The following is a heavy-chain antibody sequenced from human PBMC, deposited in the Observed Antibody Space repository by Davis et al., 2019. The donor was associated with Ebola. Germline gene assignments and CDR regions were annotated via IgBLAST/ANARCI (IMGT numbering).Heavy chain of an antibody. CDR3: ARGRFLEWLTLFDY. J-gene: IGHJ4*02. D-gene: IGHD3-3*01. CDR1: GGSISSSSYY. Sequence: PGGSLRLSCTVSGGSISSSSYYWGWIRQPPGKGLEWIGSIYYSGSTYYNPSLKSRVTISVDTSKNQFSLKLSSVTAADTAVYYCARGRFLEWLTLFDYWGQGTLVTVSS. V-gene: IGHV4-39*01. CDR2: IYYSGST.